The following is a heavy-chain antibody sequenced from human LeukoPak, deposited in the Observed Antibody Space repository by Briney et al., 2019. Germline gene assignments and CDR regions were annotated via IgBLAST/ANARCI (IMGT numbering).Heavy chain of an antibody. CDR1: GYTFTGYY. Sequence: ASVKVSCKASGYTFTGYYMHWVRQAPGQGLEWMGWINPNSGGTNYAQKFQGRVTMTRDTSISTAYMELSRLRSDDTAVYYCATLIRYFDWSSKGNRYWGQGTLVTVSS. J-gene: IGHJ4*02. D-gene: IGHD3-9*01. CDR3: ATLIRYFDWSSKGNRY. V-gene: IGHV1-2*02. CDR2: INPNSGGT.